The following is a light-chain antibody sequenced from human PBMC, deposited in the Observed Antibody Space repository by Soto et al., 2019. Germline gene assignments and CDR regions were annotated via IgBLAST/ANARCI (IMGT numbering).Light chain of an antibody. CDR3: QTWGSGIVV. Sequence: QLVLTQSPSASASLGASVKLTCTLSSGHSNYAIEWHQQQSEKGPRYLMKLNSDGSHSKGDGIPDRFSGSSSGAERYLTISSLQYEDEADYYCQTWGSGIVVFGGGTKLTVL. J-gene: IGLJ2*01. CDR2: LNSDGSH. V-gene: IGLV4-69*01. CDR1: SGHSNYA.